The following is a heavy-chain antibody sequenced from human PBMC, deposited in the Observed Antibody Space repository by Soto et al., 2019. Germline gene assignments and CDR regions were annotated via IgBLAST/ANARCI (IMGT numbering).Heavy chain of an antibody. V-gene: IGHV5-51*01. Sequence: XESLKLYWQGSGYSFTSYWIGLVRQMPGKGLEWMGIIYPGDSDTRYSPSFQGQVTISADKSISTAYLQWSSLKASDTAMYYCARPGGRSGWIVYWGQGTLVTVSS. CDR1: GYSFTSYW. CDR2: IYPGDSDT. D-gene: IGHD6-19*01. J-gene: IGHJ4*02. CDR3: ARPGGRSGWIVY.